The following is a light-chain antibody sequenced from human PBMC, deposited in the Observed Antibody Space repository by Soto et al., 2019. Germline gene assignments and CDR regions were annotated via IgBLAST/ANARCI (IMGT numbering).Light chain of an antibody. CDR2: GAA. J-gene: IGKJ4*01. CDR1: QSISTY. Sequence: DIQMTHSPPSLSASVGDRVTITCRASQSISTYLNWYQQKVGKAPQLLIYGAANLQSGVPARFSGSGSGTDFTLTISDLQPEDFATVYCQQSYSAPLPFGGGPKVEIK. CDR3: QQSYSAPLP. V-gene: IGKV1-39*01.